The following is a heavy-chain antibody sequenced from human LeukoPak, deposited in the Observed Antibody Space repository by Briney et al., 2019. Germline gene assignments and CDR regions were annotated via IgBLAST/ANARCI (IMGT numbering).Heavy chain of an antibody. J-gene: IGHJ4*02. CDR2: ISGSGGST. Sequence: GGSLRLSCAVSGFTFSSYAMSWVRQAPGKGLEWVSAISGSGGSTYYADSVKGRFTISRDNSKNTLYLQMNSLRAEDTAVYYCAKDGYYGSGPPDYWGQGTLVTVSS. V-gene: IGHV3-23*01. CDR1: GFTFSSYA. D-gene: IGHD3-10*01. CDR3: AKDGYYGSGPPDY.